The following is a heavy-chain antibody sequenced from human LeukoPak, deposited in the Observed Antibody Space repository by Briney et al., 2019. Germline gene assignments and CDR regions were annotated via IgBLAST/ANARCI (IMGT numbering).Heavy chain of an antibody. CDR1: GFTFDRYV. CDR2: ISGSGNST. V-gene: IGHV3-23*01. CDR3: AKQDAYGGKTRAGFDY. Sequence: GGSLRLSCAASGFTFDRYVMTWVRQAPGKGLEWVSGISGSGNSTHYADSVKGRITISRDNSKNTLYLQMNSLRAEDTAVYYCAKQDAYGGKTRAGFDYWGQGTLVTVSS. J-gene: IGHJ4*02. D-gene: IGHD4-23*01.